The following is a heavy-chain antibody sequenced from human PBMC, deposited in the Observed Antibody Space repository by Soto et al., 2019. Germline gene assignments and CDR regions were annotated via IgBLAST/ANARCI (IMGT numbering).Heavy chain of an antibody. CDR1: GFSFDDYA. CDR2: INWNADII. CDR3: ARAQSAFYPEGFEN. D-gene: IGHD3-3*01. Sequence: DVHLVESGGGLIQPGTSLRLSCAASGFSFDDYAMSWVRQGPGKGLEWVSSINWNADIIGYADSVKGRFTISRANTQTSLILQMNSLRVEDTALYYCARAQSAFYPEGFENWGQGTLVTVSS. V-gene: IGHV3-9*01. J-gene: IGHJ4*02.